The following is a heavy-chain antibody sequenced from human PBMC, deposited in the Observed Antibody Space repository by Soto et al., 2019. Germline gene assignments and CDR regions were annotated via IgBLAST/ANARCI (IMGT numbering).Heavy chain of an antibody. CDR1: GGSIGGYA. CDR2: INHSGGT. CDR3: ARDRQYYHFWSGNQNEGLHGLEV. V-gene: IGHV4-34*01. D-gene: IGHD3-3*02. Sequence: SETLSLTCSGYGGSIGGYAWAGIRRAPGKGLEWRGEINHSGGTNYNSSLKSRVIISVDTTKNQFSLIVYSVTAAYTAVYYCARDRQYYHFWSGNQNEGLHGLEVWGKGPTVT. J-gene: IGHJ6*04.